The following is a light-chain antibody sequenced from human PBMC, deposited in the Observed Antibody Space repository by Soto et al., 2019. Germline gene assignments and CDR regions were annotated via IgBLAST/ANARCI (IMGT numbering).Light chain of an antibody. V-gene: IGKV3-20*01. Sequence: EIVLTQSPGTLSLSPGERATLSCRASQSVSSSYLAWYQQKPGQAPRLLIYGASSSATGIPDRFSGSGSGTDFTLTIGRLEPEYFAVYYCQQYGSSLMYTFGQGTKLEIK. CDR1: QSVSSSY. J-gene: IGKJ2*01. CDR3: QQYGSSLMYT. CDR2: GAS.